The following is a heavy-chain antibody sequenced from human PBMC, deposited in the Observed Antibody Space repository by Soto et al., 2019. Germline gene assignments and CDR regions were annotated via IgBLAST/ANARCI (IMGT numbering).Heavy chain of an antibody. CDR1: GFTFSSYG. D-gene: IGHD6-6*01. CDR2: IWYDGSNK. Sequence: QVQLVESGGGVVQPGRSLRLSCAASGFTFSSYGMHWVRQAPGKGLEWVAVIWYDGSNKYYADSVKGRFTISRDNSKNTLYLQMNSLRAEDTAVYYCARDASPYSSSSYFDYWSQGTLVTVSS. CDR3: ARDASPYSSSSYFDY. V-gene: IGHV3-33*01. J-gene: IGHJ4*02.